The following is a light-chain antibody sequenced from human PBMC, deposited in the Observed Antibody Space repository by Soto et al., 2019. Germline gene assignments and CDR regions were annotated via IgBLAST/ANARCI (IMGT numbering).Light chain of an antibody. Sequence: DIQMTQSLSTLSASVGDRVTITSRASQSISTWLAWYQQKPGRAPKLLIYDSSSLESGVPSRFSGSGSGTDFTLTISGLQPDDFATYYCQQYHTFSIAFGQGTRLEI. CDR1: QSISTW. J-gene: IGKJ5*01. CDR3: QQYHTFSIA. V-gene: IGKV1-5*01. CDR2: DSS.